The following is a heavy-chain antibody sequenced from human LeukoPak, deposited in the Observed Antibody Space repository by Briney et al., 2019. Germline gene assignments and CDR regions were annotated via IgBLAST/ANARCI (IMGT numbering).Heavy chain of an antibody. CDR1: GGSFSGYY. V-gene: IGHV4-34*01. J-gene: IGHJ4*02. CDR2: INHSGST. D-gene: IGHD2-2*01. Sequence: SETLSLTCAVYGGSFSGYYWTWIRQPPGKGLEWIGEINHSGSTNYNPSLKSRVTISVDTSKNQFSLKLSSVTAADTAVYYCAGYCSSTSCQWGDYFDYWGQGTLVTVSS. CDR3: AGYCSSTSCQWGDYFDY.